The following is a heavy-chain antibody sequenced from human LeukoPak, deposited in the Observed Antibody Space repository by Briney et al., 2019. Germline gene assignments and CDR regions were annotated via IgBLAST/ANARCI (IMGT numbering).Heavy chain of an antibody. D-gene: IGHD2-2*01. J-gene: IGHJ6*03. Sequence: GASVKVSCKASGYTFTGYYMHWVRQAPGQGLEWMGWINPNSGGTNYAQKFQGRVTMTRDTSISTAYMELSRLRSDDTAVYHCARRGYQLLTSYYYYYMDVWGKGTTVTVSS. CDR2: INPNSGGT. CDR1: GYTFTGYY. V-gene: IGHV1-2*02. CDR3: ARRGYQLLTSYYYYYMDV.